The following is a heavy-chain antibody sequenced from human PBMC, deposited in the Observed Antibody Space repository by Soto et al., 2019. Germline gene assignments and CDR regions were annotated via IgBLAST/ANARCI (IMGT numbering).Heavy chain of an antibody. D-gene: IGHD5-12*01. CDR3: AKSEYSGHRSYYYYYGMDV. J-gene: IGHJ6*01. CDR1: GFTFSSYG. V-gene: IGHV3-30*18. CDR2: ISYDGSNK. Sequence: QVQLVESGGGVVQPGRSLRLSCAASGFTFSSYGMHWVRQAPGKGLEWVAVISYDGSNKYYADSVKGRFTISRDNSKNTLYLQMNSLRAEDTAVYYCAKSEYSGHRSYYYYYGMDVW.